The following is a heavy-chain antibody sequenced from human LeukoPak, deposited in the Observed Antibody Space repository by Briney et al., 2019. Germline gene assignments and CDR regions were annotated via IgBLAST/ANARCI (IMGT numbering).Heavy chain of an antibody. Sequence: ASVKVSCKASGYTFTSYGISWVRQAPGQGLEWMGWMSAYNGNTNYAQKLQGRVTMTTDTSTSTAYMELRSLRSDGTAVYYCARDRGSFRDYYYGMDVWGQGTTVTVSS. CDR2: MSAYNGNT. D-gene: IGHD3-10*01. V-gene: IGHV1-18*01. J-gene: IGHJ6*02. CDR1: GYTFTSYG. CDR3: ARDRGSFRDYYYGMDV.